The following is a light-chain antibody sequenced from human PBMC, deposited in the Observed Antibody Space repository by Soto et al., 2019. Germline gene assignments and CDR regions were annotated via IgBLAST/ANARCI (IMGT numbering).Light chain of an antibody. CDR2: GAS. V-gene: IGKV1-27*01. Sequence: DIQVTQSPSSLSASLGDRVSITCRASRDISNYLALYQQKPGQVPRLLISGASTLHSGVPSRFSGSGSGTDFTLTITSLQPEDIATYFCQKYDTAPLTFGGGTKVDIK. J-gene: IGKJ4*01. CDR3: QKYDTAPLT. CDR1: RDISNY.